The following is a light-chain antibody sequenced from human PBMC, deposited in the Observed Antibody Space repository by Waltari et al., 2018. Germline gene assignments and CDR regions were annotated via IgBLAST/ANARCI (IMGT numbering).Light chain of an antibody. J-gene: IGLJ1*01. CDR1: SSDVGNYNL. Sequence: QSALTQPASVSGSPGQSITISCTGTSSDVGNYNLFSWYQQHPGKAPNLRICEVSQRPSGVSNRFSGSKSGNTASLTISGLQPEDETDYYCCSYAGHSTYVFGTGTKVTVL. CDR2: EVS. V-gene: IGLV2-23*02. CDR3: CSYAGHSTYV.